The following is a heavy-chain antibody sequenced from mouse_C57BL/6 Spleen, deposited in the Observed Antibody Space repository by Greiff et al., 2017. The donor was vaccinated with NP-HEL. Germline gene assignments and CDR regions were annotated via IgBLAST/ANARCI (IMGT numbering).Heavy chain of an antibody. CDR2: INPYNGGT. CDR1: GYTFTDYY. J-gene: IGHJ2*01. Sequence: EVQLQQSGPVLVKPGASVKMSCKASGYTFTDYYMNWVKQSHGKSLEWIGVINPYNGGTSYNQKFKGKATLTVDKSSSTAYMELNSLTSEDSAVYYCAREKTTVGFDYWGQGTTLTVSS. CDR3: AREKTTVGFDY. D-gene: IGHD1-1*01. V-gene: IGHV1-19*01.